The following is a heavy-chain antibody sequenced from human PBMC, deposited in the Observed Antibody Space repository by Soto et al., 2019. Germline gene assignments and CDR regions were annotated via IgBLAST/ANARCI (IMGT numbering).Heavy chain of an antibody. Sequence: QLQLQESGSGLVKPSQTLSLTCAVSGGSISSGGYSWTWIRQPPGKGLEWIGYIYHSGGTYYTPPLTSPVTISVDRAKNQFSLKLSSVTAADTAVYYCARGPPFGYWGQGTLVTVSS. CDR3: ARGPPFGY. J-gene: IGHJ4*02. CDR2: IYHSGGT. D-gene: IGHD3-10*01. CDR1: GGSISSGGYS. V-gene: IGHV4-30-2*01.